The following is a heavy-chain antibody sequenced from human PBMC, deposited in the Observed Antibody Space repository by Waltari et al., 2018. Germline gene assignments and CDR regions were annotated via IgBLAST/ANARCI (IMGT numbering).Heavy chain of an antibody. D-gene: IGHD2-21*01. J-gene: IGHJ6*03. Sequence: EVQLVESGGGLVQPGGSLRLPCAASGFSFSLYALHWVRQAPGKGLEYVSAISSNGVSTYYANSMKGRLSISRDNSKNTLYLQMGSLRAEDMAVYYCARSPDQPDSLDYYMDVWGKGTTVTVSS. V-gene: IGHV3-64*01. CDR2: ISSNGVST. CDR3: ARSPDQPDSLDYYMDV. CDR1: GFSFSLYA.